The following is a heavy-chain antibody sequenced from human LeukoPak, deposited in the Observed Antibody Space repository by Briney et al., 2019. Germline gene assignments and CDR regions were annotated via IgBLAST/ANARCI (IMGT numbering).Heavy chain of an antibody. CDR3: ARHTSSWYGFDP. D-gene: IGHD6-19*01. V-gene: IGHV4-39*01. CDR2: IYYSGST. J-gene: IGHJ5*02. CDR1: GGSISSSDYY. Sequence: SETLSLTCTVSGGSISSSDYYWGWIRQSPGKGLEWIGTIYYSGSTYYNPSLKSRVTISVDTSKNQFSLKLSSVTAADTAVFYCARHTSSWYGFDPWGQGTLVTVSS.